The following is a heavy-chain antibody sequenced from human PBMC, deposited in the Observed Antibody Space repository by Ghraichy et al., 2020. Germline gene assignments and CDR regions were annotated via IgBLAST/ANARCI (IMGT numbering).Heavy chain of an antibody. Sequence: SVKVSCKASGGTFSSYAISWVRQAPGQGLEWMGGIIPIFGTANYAQKFQGRVTITADESTSTAYMELSSLRSEDTAVYYCARVNGVPAAYYYYYMDVWGKGTTVTVSS. V-gene: IGHV1-69*13. CDR3: ARVNGVPAAYYYYYMDV. J-gene: IGHJ6*03. D-gene: IGHD2-2*01. CDR1: GGTFSSYA. CDR2: IIPIFGTA.